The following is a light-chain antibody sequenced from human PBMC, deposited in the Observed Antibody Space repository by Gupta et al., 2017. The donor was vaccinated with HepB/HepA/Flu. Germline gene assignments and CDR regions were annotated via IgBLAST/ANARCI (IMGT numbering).Light chain of an antibody. Sequence: QSALTQPPYVSGSPGQSVTISCTGTSSDVGSYNRVSWYQQPPGTAPKLMIYEVSNRPSGVPDRFSGSKSGNTASLTISGLQDEDEADYYCSSDTSSSTVVFGGGTKLTVL. V-gene: IGLV2-18*02. CDR1: SSDVGSYNR. J-gene: IGLJ2*01. CDR2: EVS. CDR3: SSDTSSSTVV.